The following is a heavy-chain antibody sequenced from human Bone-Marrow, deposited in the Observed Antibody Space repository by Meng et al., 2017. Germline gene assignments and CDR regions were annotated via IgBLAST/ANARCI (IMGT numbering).Heavy chain of an antibody. CDR2: IYYTGTT. CDR1: GGSISSGDYY. D-gene: IGHD3-3*01. Sequence: VQLPESGPGLVKPSQTLSLTCTVSGGSISSGDYYWSWIRQPPGKGLEWIGYIYYTGTTYYNPTLKSRLTISVDTSKNQFSLNLTSVTAADTAVYYCARDTDFWSASNWFDPWGPGTLVTVSS. J-gene: IGHJ5*02. CDR3: ARDTDFWSASNWFDP. V-gene: IGHV4-30-4*08.